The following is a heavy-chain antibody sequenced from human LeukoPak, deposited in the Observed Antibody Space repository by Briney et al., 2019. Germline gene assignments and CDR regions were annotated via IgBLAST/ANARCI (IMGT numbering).Heavy chain of an antibody. CDR1: GFTFRNYA. CDR3: AKGYCSGGSCPDYSYYMDV. D-gene: IGHD2-15*01. V-gene: IGHV3-23*01. CDR2: ISGSGAST. J-gene: IGHJ6*03. Sequence: GGSLRLSCLASGFTFRNYAMTWVRQAPGKGLEWVSAISGSGASTYYADSVKGRFTISRDNSKNTLYLQMDSLIVEDTALYYCAKGYCSGGSCPDYSYYMDVWGKGTTVVVSS.